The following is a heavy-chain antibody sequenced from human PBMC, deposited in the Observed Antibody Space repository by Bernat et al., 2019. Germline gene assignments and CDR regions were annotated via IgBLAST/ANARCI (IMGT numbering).Heavy chain of an antibody. V-gene: IGHV3-23*01. CDR1: GFTFSSYV. CDR2: ISGSGGGT. CDR3: TTAPGVRGGTRGYDSDY. D-gene: IGHD5-12*01. Sequence: EVQLLESGGGLVQPGGSLRLSCAASGFTFSSYVMSWVRQAPGKGLEWVSTISGSGGGTYYADSVKGRFTISRDNSKNTLYLQMNSLKTEDTAVYYCTTAPGVRGGTRGYDSDYWGQGTLVTVSS. J-gene: IGHJ4*02.